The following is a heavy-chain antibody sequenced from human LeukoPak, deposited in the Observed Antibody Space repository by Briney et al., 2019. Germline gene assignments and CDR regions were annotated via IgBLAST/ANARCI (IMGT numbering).Heavy chain of an antibody. CDR1: GFTFSSYR. Sequence: PGGSLTLSCAASGFTFSSYRMNWVRQAPGKGLEWVSSISDSSSYIYHADAVKGRFTISRDNAKNSVYLQMNSLRAEDTATYYCTKGENGMDVWGQGTTVTVSS. CDR3: TKGENGMDV. CDR2: ISDSSSYI. D-gene: IGHD1-26*01. V-gene: IGHV3-21*01. J-gene: IGHJ6*02.